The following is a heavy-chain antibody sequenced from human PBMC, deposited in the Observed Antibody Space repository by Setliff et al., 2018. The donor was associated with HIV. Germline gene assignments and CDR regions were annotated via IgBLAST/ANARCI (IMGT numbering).Heavy chain of an antibody. CDR1: GFTFSSYA. CDR3: AKIGRGYDPRWDC. V-gene: IGHV3-23*01. D-gene: IGHD5-12*01. CDR2: ISGSGGST. J-gene: IGHJ4*02. Sequence: LRLSCAASGFTFSSYAMSWVRQAPGKGPEWVSAISGSGGSTYYADSVKGRFTISRDNSKNTLYLQMNSLRAEDTAVYYCAKIGRGYDPRWDCWGQGTLVTVSS.